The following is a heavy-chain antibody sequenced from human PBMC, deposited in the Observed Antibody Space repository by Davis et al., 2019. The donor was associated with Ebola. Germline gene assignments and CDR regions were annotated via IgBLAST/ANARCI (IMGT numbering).Heavy chain of an antibody. CDR2: ITDNGHV. D-gene: IGHD1-26*01. Sequence: PGGSLRLSCVASGFTFSSVGMNWVRQAPGKGLEWVSFITDNGHVYYADSLTGRFAISRDNAKNSLYLQMSSLGAEDTAIYYCARETGRDAFDVWGQGTMVNVSS. CDR3: ARETGRDAFDV. V-gene: IGHV3-21*01. J-gene: IGHJ3*01. CDR1: GFTFSSVG.